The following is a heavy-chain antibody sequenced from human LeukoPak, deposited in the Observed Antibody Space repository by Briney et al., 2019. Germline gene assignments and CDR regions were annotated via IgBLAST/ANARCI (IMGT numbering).Heavy chain of an antibody. CDR1: GYTFASYW. CDR3: ARSRGDADDAFDI. J-gene: IGHJ3*02. CDR2: IYPGDSDT. V-gene: IGHV5-51*01. Sequence: GESLKISCKGSGYTFASYWIGWVRQVPGKGLEWMGIIYPGDSDTRYSPSFQGQVTISADKSISTAYLQWSSLKASDTAMYYCARSRGDADDAFDIWGQGTMVTVSS.